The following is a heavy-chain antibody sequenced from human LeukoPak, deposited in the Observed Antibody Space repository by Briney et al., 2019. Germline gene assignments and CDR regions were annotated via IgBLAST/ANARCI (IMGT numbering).Heavy chain of an antibody. D-gene: IGHD2-2*01. J-gene: IGHJ4*02. CDR2: ISGSGGST. Sequence: GGSLRLSCAASGFTYSSYAMSWVRQAPGKGLEWVSAISGSGGSTYYADSVKGRFTISRDNSKNTLYLQMNSLRAEDTAVYYCAKRYCSSTSCSFFAYWGQGTLVTVSS. V-gene: IGHV3-23*01. CDR1: GFTYSSYA. CDR3: AKRYCSSTSCSFFAY.